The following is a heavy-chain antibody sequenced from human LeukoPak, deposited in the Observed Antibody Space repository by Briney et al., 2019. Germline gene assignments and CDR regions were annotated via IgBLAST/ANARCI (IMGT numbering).Heavy chain of an antibody. CDR1: GFTFSSYA. CDR3: AKDYGGNSFDLYFDY. V-gene: IGHV3-23*01. J-gene: IGHJ4*02. Sequence: GGSLRLSCAASGFTFSSYAMSWVRQAPGKGLEWVSGISGSDGTTYYADSVKGRLTISRDNSKNTLYLQMNSLRAEDTAVYYCAKDYGGNSFDLYFDYWGQGTLVTVSS. D-gene: IGHD4-23*01. CDR2: ISGSDGTT.